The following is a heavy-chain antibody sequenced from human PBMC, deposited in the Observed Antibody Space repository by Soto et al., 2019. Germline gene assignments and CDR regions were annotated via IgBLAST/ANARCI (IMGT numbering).Heavy chain of an antibody. CDR1: GGSISSYY. J-gene: IGHJ4*02. CDR2: IYYSGST. V-gene: IGHV4-59*08. CDR3: ARRDLGYCSSTSCYAGPSDY. D-gene: IGHD2-2*01. Sequence: QVQLQESGPGLVKPSETLSLTCTVSGGSISSYYWSWIRQPPGKGLEWIGYIYYSGSTNYNPSLKSRVTLSVDTSKNQSSLKLSSVTAADTAVYYCARRDLGYCSSTSCYAGPSDYWGQGTLVTVSS.